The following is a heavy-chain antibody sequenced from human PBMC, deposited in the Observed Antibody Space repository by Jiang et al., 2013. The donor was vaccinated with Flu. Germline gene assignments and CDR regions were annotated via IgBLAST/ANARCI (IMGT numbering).Heavy chain of an antibody. CDR2: IKQDGSEK. CDR1: GFTFSTSG. J-gene: IGHJ4*02. V-gene: IGHV3-7*03. CDR3: ARTRSGWFDF. D-gene: IGHD6-19*01. Sequence: QLVESGGGVVQPGRSLRLSCAASGFTFSTSGMHWVRQAPGKGLEWVANIKQDGSEKYYVDSVKGRFTISRDNAKNSLYLQMNSLRADDTAVYYCARTRSGWFDFWGQGTLVTVSS.